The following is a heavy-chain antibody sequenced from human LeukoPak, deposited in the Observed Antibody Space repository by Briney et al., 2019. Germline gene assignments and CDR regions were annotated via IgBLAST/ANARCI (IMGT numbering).Heavy chain of an antibody. J-gene: IGHJ6*02. CDR3: ARALSWFGELYYYYGMDV. D-gene: IGHD3-10*01. CDR1: GFTFSSYS. CDR2: ISSSSSYI. Sequence: GGSLRLSCAASGFTFSSYSMNWIRQAPGKGLEWVSSISSSSSYIYYADSVKGRFTISRDNAENSLYLQMNSLRAEDTAVYYCARALSWFGELYYYYGMDVWGQGTTVTVSS. V-gene: IGHV3-21*01.